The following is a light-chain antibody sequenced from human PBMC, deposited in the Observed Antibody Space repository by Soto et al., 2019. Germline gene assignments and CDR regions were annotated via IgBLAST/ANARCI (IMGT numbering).Light chain of an antibody. V-gene: IGLV3-1*01. CDR3: PAWGGSTGV. Sequence: SYELTQPPSVSVSPGQTASITCSGDKLGNKYACWYQQKPGQSPVLVIYQNNKRPSGIPERFSGSNSGNTATLTISGTQAIDEGGYFCPAWGGSTGVFGTGTKLTVL. J-gene: IGLJ1*01. CDR2: QNN. CDR1: KLGNKY.